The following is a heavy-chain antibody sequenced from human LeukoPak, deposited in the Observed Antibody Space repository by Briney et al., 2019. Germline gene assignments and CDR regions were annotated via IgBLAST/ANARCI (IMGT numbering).Heavy chain of an antibody. CDR2: IIPIFGIA. Sequence: SVKVCCKASGGTFSSYGISWVRQAPGQGLEWMGRIIPIFGIANYAQKFQGRVTITADKSTSTAYMELSSLRSEDTAVYYCAREYYYDSSGYYRAWGQGTLVTVSS. CDR1: GGTFSSYG. V-gene: IGHV1-69*04. J-gene: IGHJ5*02. D-gene: IGHD3-22*01. CDR3: AREYYYDSSGYYRA.